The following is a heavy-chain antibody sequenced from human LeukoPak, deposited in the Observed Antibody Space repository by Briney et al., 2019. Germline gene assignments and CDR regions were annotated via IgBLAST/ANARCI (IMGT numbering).Heavy chain of an antibody. V-gene: IGHV4-34*01. CDR2: INHSGST. D-gene: IGHD3-10*01. CDR1: GGSFSGYY. Sequence: KPSETLSLTCAVYGGSFSGYYWSWIRQPPGKGLEWIGEINHSGSTNYNPSLKSRVTISVDTSKNQFSLKLSSVTAADTAVYYCARGMVRGVPDYWGQGTLVTVSS. J-gene: IGHJ4*02. CDR3: ARGMVRGVPDY.